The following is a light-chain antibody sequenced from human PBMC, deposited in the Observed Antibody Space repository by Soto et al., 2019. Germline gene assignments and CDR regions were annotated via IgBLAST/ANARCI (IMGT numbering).Light chain of an antibody. CDR1: QTINNY. CDR3: QHGYDLPLT. V-gene: IGKV1-39*01. Sequence: DIQMTQSPSSLSASLGDSVSITCRASQTINNYLNWFQQKPGEGPKLLIYTASTLQRGVPSRFSGSGSGTDFTLTISNLQPEDFATYYCQHGYDLPLTFGQGTRLDI. CDR2: TAS. J-gene: IGKJ5*01.